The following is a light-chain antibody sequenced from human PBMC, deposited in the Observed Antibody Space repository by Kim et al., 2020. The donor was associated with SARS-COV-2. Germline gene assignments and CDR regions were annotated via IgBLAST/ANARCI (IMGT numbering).Light chain of an antibody. CDR2: ETS. Sequence: QAVVPQEPSLTVSPGGTVTLTCGSSTGAVTSGHYPYWFQQKPGQAPRTLIYETSNKYSWTPARFSGSLLGGKAALTLSGAQPEDEAEYYCLLSYSGARVFGNGTKVTVL. V-gene: IGLV7-46*01. J-gene: IGLJ1*01. CDR1: TGAVTSGHY. CDR3: LLSYSGARV.